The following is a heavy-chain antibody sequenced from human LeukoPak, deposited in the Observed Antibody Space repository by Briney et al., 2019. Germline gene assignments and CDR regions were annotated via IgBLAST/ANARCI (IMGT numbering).Heavy chain of an antibody. J-gene: IGHJ4*02. V-gene: IGHV3-7*01. CDR3: ARDVVGSLDY. Sequence: GGSLRLSCAASGFTFSSYWMAWARHAPGKGLEWVANIKGDESARHQADSVKGRFTISRDNTRNSLYLQMTNLRGDDKAVYYCARDVVGSLDYWGQGTLVTVSS. CDR2: IKGDESAR. D-gene: IGHD1-26*01. CDR1: GFTFSSYW.